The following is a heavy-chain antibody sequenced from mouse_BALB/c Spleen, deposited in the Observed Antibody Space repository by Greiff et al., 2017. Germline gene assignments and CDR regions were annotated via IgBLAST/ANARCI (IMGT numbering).Heavy chain of an antibody. CDR1: GYTFTSYW. CDR2: IYPGNSDT. V-gene: IGHV1-5*01. CDR3: TRAPYYYGSIYVYAMDY. D-gene: IGHD1-1*01. J-gene: IGHJ4*01. Sequence: VQLQQSGTVLARPGASVKMSCKASGYTFTSYWMHWVKQRPGQGLEWIGAIYPGNSDTSYNQKFKGKAKLTAVTSTSTAYMELSSLTNEDSAVYYCTRAPYYYGSIYVYAMDYWGQGTSVTVSS.